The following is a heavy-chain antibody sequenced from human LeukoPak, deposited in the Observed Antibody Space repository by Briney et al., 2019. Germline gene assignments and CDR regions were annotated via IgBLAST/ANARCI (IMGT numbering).Heavy chain of an antibody. CDR1: EFIFTSYE. D-gene: IGHD1-7*01. J-gene: IGHJ4*02. CDR3: ARSTEGTAHFDY. Sequence: GGPLRLSCATSEFIFTSYEMHWLPQTPGKGLEYVSGISSNGVSTYYAISVKGRFTISRDNSKNTLSLQMGSLKSEDMAVYYCARSTEGTAHFDYWGQGALVSVSS. CDR2: ISSNGVST. V-gene: IGHV3-64*01.